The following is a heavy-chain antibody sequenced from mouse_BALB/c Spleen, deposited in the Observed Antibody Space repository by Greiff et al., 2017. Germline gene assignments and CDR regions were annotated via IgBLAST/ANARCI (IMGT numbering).Heavy chain of an antibody. CDR1: EYEFPSHD. CDR3: ARHWEVRRDYYAMDY. CDR2: INSDGGST. J-gene: IGHJ4*01. Sequence: EVQRVESGGGLVQPGESLKLSCESNEYEFPSHDMSWVRKTPEKRLELVAAINSDGGSTYYPDTMERRFIISRDNTKKTLYLQMSSLRSEDTALYYCARHWEVRRDYYAMDYWGQGTSVTVSS. D-gene: IGHD2-14*01. V-gene: IGHV5-2*01.